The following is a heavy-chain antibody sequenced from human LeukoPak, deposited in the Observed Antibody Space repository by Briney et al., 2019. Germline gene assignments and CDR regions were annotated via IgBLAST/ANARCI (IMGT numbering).Heavy chain of an antibody. CDR3: AKDHYSRGYYPTTFDY. D-gene: IGHD3-22*01. CDR1: GFTFSSYG. Sequence: GGSLRLSCAASGFTFSSYGTHWVRQAPGKGLEWVAFIRYDGSNKYYADSVKGRFTISRDNSENTLYLQMNSLGAEDTAVYYCAKDHYSRGYYPTTFDYWGQGTLVTVSS. V-gene: IGHV3-30*02. J-gene: IGHJ4*02. CDR2: IRYDGSNK.